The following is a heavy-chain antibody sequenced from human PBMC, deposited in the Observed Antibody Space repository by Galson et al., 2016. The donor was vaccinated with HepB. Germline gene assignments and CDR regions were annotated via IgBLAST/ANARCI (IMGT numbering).Heavy chain of an antibody. CDR1: GFTFDTYG. CDR3: ARGTLVVVLRLFPFDI. D-gene: IGHD2-15*01. V-gene: IGHV3-9*01. CDR2: ISWNSGSV. J-gene: IGHJ4*03. Sequence: SLRLSCAASGFTFDTYGMHWVRQAPGKGLEWVSGISWNSGSVGYADSVKGRFTMSRDNAKKSLYLQMNRLRPEDTALYYCARGTLVVVLRLFPFDIWGQGNLVTVSP.